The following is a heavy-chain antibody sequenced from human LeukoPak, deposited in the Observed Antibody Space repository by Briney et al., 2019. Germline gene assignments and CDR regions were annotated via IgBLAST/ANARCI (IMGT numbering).Heavy chain of an antibody. CDR1: GFTVSSNY. V-gene: IGHV3-66*01. CDR3: ARAGGYYDFWSGYHYFDY. J-gene: IGHJ4*02. D-gene: IGHD3-3*01. CDR2: IYSGGST. Sequence: PGGSLRLSCAASGFTVSSNYMSWVRQAPGKGLEWVSVIYSGGSTYYADSVKGRFTISRDNSKNTLYLQMNSLRAEDTAVYYCARAGGYYDFWSGYHYFDYWGQGTLVTVSS.